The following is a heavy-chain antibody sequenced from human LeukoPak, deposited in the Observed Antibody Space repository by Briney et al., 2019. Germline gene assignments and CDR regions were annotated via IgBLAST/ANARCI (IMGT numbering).Heavy chain of an antibody. V-gene: IGHV4-34*01. D-gene: IGHD6-13*01. J-gene: IGHJ5*02. CDR3: ARDAAAGINWFDP. CDR2: INHSGST. Sequence: SETLSLTCAVYGGSLSGYYWSWIRQPPGKGLEWIGEINHSGSTNYNPSLKSRVTISVDTSKNQFSLKLSSVTAADTAVYYCARDAAAGINWFDPWGQGTLVTVSS. CDR1: GGSLSGYY.